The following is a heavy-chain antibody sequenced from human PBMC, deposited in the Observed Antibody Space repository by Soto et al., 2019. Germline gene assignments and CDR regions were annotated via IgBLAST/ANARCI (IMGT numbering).Heavy chain of an antibody. D-gene: IGHD3-16*01. CDR2: ISSSSSTI. CDR3: ARDMTLDYYYYYGMDV. V-gene: IGHV3-48*02. J-gene: IGHJ6*02. Sequence: EVQLVESGGGLVQPGGSLRLSCAASGFTFSSYSMNWVRQAPGKGLELVSYISSSSSTIYYADSVKGRFTISRDNAKNSLYLQMNSLRDEDTAVYYCARDMTLDYYYYYGMDVWGQGTTVTVSS. CDR1: GFTFSSYS.